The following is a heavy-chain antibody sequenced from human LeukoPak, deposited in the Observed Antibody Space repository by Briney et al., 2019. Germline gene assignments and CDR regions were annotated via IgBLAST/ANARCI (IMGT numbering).Heavy chain of an antibody. J-gene: IGHJ4*02. Sequence: PSETLSLTCTVSGGSISSYYWSWIRQPPGKGLEWIGYIYYSGSTNYNPSLQSRVTISVDTSKNQFSLKLSSVTAADTAVYYCARSVDTAMVLFDSWGQGAPVTVSS. V-gene: IGHV4-59*01. CDR3: ARSVDTAMVLFDS. CDR1: GGSISSYY. D-gene: IGHD5-18*01. CDR2: IYYSGST.